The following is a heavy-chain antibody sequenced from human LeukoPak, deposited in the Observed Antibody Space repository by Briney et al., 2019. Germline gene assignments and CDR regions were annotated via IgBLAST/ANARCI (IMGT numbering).Heavy chain of an antibody. D-gene: IGHD5-18*01. CDR2: IYHSGST. V-gene: IGHV4-30-2*01. CDR3: ARGGYSYGYLSPQFDY. CDR1: GGSISSGGYS. J-gene: IGHJ4*02. Sequence: SETLSLTCAASGGSISSGGYSWSWIRQPPGKGLEWIGYIYHSGSTYYNPSLKSRVTISVDRSKNQFSLKLSSVTAADTAVYYCARGGYSYGYLSPQFDYWGQGTLVTVSS.